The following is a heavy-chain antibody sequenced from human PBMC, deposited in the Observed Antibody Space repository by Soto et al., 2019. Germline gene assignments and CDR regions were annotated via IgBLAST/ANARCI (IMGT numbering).Heavy chain of an antibody. CDR1: GYSFTSYG. J-gene: IGHJ4*02. V-gene: IGHV1-18*04. CDR3: VRDPQRNDY. Sequence: QVQLVQSGPEVKKPGASVKASCKASGYSFTSYGVSWVRQAPGQGLEWMGWISANSGNTDNAQKYRGRVTMTTETSTSTAYMDLRSLRSDDTAVYYCVRDPQRNDYWGQGTLVTVSS. D-gene: IGHD6-25*01. CDR2: ISANSGNT.